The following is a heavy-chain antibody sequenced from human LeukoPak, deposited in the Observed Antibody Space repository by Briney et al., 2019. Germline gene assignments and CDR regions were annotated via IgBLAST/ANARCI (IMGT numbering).Heavy chain of an antibody. CDR1: GFTVSSNY. V-gene: IGHV3-53*01. CDR2: IYSGGST. D-gene: IGHD2-15*01. J-gene: IGHJ6*04. Sequence: PGGSLRLSCAASGFTVSSNYMSWVRQAPGKGLEGVSVIYSGGSTYYADSVKGRFTISRDNSKNTLYLQMNSLRAEDTAVYYCARDGCSGGSCYTPREYYYYGMDVWGKGTTVTVSS. CDR3: ARDGCSGGSCYTPREYYYYGMDV.